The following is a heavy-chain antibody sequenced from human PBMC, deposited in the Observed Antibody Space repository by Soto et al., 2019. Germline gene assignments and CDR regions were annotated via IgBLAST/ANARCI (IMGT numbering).Heavy chain of an antibody. J-gene: IGHJ4*02. CDR1: GYTFTRYG. CDR3: ARGAYYDSSGYYPVLVYYFDY. V-gene: IGHV1-18*04. D-gene: IGHD3-22*01. Sequence: ASVKVSFKASGYTFTRYGISWLRQAPGQGLEWMGWISAYNGNTNYAQKLQGRVTMTTDTSTSTAYMELRSLRSDDTAVYYCARGAYYDSSGYYPVLVYYFDYWGQGTLVTVSS. CDR2: ISAYNGNT.